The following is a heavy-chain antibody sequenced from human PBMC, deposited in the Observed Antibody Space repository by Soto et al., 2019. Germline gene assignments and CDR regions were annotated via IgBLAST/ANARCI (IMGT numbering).Heavy chain of an antibody. D-gene: IGHD2-15*01. CDR3: AYLPCSGGSCYWFSFSGMDV. CDR1: GFSLSTSGVG. CDR2: IYWDDDK. J-gene: IGHJ6*02. Sequence: QITLKESGPTLVKPTQTLTLTCTFSGFSLSTSGVGVAWIRQPPGKALEWRALIYWDDDKRYRPSLESRLTTTKDTHRHQVVLTMTNMDSVDTATYYCAYLPCSGGSCYWFSFSGMDVWGQGATVTVSS. V-gene: IGHV2-5*02.